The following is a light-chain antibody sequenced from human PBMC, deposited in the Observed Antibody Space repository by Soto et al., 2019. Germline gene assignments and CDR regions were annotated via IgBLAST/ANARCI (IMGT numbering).Light chain of an antibody. Sequence: IQITQSPSALSASVGDRVTITFRASQSISTYLSWHQQKPGKPPKVLIYGASNLQSGVPPRFSGSGSGTDFTLAISSLQPEDSATYYCLQDINYPWTFGQGTKWIS. V-gene: IGKV1-6*01. J-gene: IGKJ1*01. CDR1: QSISTY. CDR2: GAS. CDR3: LQDINYPWT.